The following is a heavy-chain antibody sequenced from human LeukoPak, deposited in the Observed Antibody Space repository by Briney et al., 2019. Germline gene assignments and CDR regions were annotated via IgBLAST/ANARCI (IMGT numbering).Heavy chain of an antibody. J-gene: IGHJ4*02. CDR2: IYDDGST. V-gene: IGHV3-66*02. CDR3: ARLGIAVADDHFDY. D-gene: IGHD6-19*01. Sequence: GGSLRLSCAASGFTVSSNYMTWVRQAPGKGLEWVSVIYDDGSTYYADSVKGRFTISRDNSKNTLYLQMNSLRAEDTAVYYCARLGIAVADDHFDYWGQGTLVTVSS. CDR1: GFTVSSNY.